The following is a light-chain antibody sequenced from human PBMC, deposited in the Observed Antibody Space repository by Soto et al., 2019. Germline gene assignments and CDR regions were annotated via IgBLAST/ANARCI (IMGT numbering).Light chain of an antibody. Sequence: EIMVTPSPATLSVAPVEIVTFAWSASQSVRSNLAWYQQKPGQAPRLLIYAASNRATGIPDRFSGSGSGTDFTLTISRLEPEDFAVYYCQQYGRSGTFGQGTKVDIK. V-gene: IGKV3-20*01. CDR3: QQYGRSGT. CDR2: AAS. CDR1: QSVRSN. J-gene: IGKJ1*01.